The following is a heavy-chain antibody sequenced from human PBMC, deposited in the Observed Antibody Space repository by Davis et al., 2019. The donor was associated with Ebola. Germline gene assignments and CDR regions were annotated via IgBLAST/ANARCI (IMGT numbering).Heavy chain of an antibody. Sequence: PSETLSLTCTVSGGSISSYYWSWIRQPPGKGLEWIGYIYYSGSTNNNPSLKSRVTISVDTSKNQFSLKLSSVTAADTAVYYCARGIVGATEDYWGQGTLVTVSS. V-gene: IGHV4-59*01. CDR1: GGSISSYY. J-gene: IGHJ4*02. D-gene: IGHD1-26*01. CDR2: IYYSGST. CDR3: ARGIVGATEDY.